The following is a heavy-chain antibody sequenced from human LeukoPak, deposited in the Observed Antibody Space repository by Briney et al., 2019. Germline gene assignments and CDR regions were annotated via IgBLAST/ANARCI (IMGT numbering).Heavy chain of an antibody. CDR2: ISLTGLA. CDR3: ARRSYCGGDCYSFDY. V-gene: IGHV4/OR15-8*02. J-gene: IGHJ4*02. CDR1: GGSISKTNW. D-gene: IGHD2-21*02. Sequence: PSETLSLTCGVSGGSISKTNWWSWIRQPPGQGLEWIGEISLTGLAHYNPSLESRVTVSLDKSKYQLSLNLTSVTAADTTVYYCARRSYCGGDCYSFDYWGQGTLVTVSS.